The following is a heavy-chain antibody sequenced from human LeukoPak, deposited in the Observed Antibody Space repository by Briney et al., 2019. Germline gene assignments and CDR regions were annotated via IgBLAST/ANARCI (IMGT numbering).Heavy chain of an antibody. D-gene: IGHD6-19*01. CDR2: INPNSGRT. J-gene: IGHJ4*02. V-gene: IGHV1-2*02. CDR1: GYTFTGYY. CDR3: ARGVDQWPGKPFDY. Sequence: ASVKVSCKASGYTFTGYYMHWVRQAPGQGLEWMGWINPNSGRTNYAQKLQGRVTMTRDTSISTAYMELSRLRSDDTAVYYCARGVDQWPGKPFDYWGQGTLVTVSS.